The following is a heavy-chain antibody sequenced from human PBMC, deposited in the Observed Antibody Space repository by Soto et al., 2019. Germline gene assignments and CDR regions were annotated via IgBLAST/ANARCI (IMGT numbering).Heavy chain of an antibody. V-gene: IGHV3-23*01. D-gene: IGHD2-15*01. CDR3: ARGFSGGKDSSSGC. CDR2: ISGSGGST. Sequence: GVSRRLSGAAAASSFSSIAMSWVRQSPGKGLHWVSAISGSGGSTYSADSVKGRFTTSRDSSKSTLYLQMSSLQAEATAVYYCARGFSGGKDSSSGCWGRGSLVAVSS. J-gene: IGHJ1*01. CDR1: ASSFSSIA.